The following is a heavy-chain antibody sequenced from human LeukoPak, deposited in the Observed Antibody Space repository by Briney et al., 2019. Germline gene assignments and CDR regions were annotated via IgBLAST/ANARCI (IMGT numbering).Heavy chain of an antibody. V-gene: IGHV4-59*08. D-gene: IGHD3-10*01. CDR1: GGSISSYY. J-gene: IGHJ5*02. CDR2: IYYSGST. CDR3: ARHGSITMVRGVKYYNWFDP. Sequence: SETLSLTCTVSGGSISSYYWSWIRQPPGKGVEGSGYIYYSGSTNYNPSLTRRVTISVDTSKKKFSLKQSSVPAADTAVYYCARHGSITMVRGVKYYNWFDPWGQGTLVTVSS.